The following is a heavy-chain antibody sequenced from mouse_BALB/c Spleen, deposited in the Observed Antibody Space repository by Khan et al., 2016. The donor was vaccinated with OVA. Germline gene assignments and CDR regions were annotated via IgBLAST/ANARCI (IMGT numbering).Heavy chain of an antibody. CDR3: VKNYRSDVYFDY. CDR2: IYPFNDDT. V-gene: IGHV1S136*01. J-gene: IGHJ2*01. CDR1: GYTFTSYV. D-gene: IGHD2-14*01. Sequence: VQLQQSSPELVKPGASVKMSCKASGYTFTSYVMHWVKQKPGQGLEWVGYIYPFNDDTKYNEKFKGKATLTSDKSSSTAYMELSSLTSEDSAVYCGVKNYRSDVYFDYWGQGTTLTVAS.